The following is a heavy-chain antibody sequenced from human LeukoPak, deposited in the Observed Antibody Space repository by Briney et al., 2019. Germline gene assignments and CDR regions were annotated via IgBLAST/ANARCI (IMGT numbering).Heavy chain of an antibody. CDR2: IFYSGST. V-gene: IGHV4-39*07. CDR1: SGSISTSNYY. Sequence: PSETPSLTCTVSSGSISTSNYYWGWVRQPPGKALEWIGNIFYSGSTYYSPSLKSRVTISLDTSRNQFSLKLNSVTAADTAVYYCARADIVATIGYYFDYWGQGTLVTVSS. D-gene: IGHD5-12*01. J-gene: IGHJ4*02. CDR3: ARADIVATIGYYFDY.